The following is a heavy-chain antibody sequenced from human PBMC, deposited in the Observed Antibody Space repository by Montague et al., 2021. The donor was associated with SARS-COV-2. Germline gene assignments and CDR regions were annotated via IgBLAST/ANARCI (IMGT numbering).Heavy chain of an antibody. D-gene: IGHD3-22*01. CDR2: INRSGST. CDR3: ARIGYYDRSGFSDFVRWFDP. V-gene: IGHV4-34*01. J-gene: IGHJ5*02. CDR1: GGSFSDNF. Sequence: DSHSLVHAVSGGSFSDNFWTWIRQTPGKGLEWIGEINRSGSTNYNLSLKSRLSISIDTSKTQFYLNLRSSTAADTAIYYCARIGYYDRSGFSDFVRWFDPRGPGTLVTVSS.